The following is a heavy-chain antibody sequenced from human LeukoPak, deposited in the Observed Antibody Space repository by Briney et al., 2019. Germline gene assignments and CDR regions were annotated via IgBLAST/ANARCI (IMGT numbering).Heavy chain of an antibody. CDR2: IWYDGSNK. D-gene: IGHD6-19*01. V-gene: IGHV3-33*01. CDR3: AREGGPGYRSGWTHY. CDR1: GFTLSSYG. J-gene: IGHJ4*02. Sequence: GGSLRLSCAASGFTLSSYGMRWVRQAPGKGLEWVAVIWYDGSNKYYTDSVKGRFTISRDNSKNTMYLQMNSLRAEDTAVYYCAREGGPGYRSGWTHYWGQGTLVTVSS.